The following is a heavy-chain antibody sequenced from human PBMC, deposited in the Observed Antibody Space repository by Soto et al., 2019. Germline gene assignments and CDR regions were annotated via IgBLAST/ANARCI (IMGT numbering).Heavy chain of an antibody. V-gene: IGHV3-23*01. D-gene: IGHD4-17*01. CDR3: AKDADNDDYGVFDV. CDR1: GFIFTNYA. Sequence: GGSLRLSCAASGFIFTNYALSWVRQAPGKGLEWVAGVSGSGDSSYYADSVKARFTVSRDNSRSTLYLQMSSLRAEDSALYFCAKDADNDDYGVFDVWGQGTLVTVSS. J-gene: IGHJ3*01. CDR2: VSGSGDSS.